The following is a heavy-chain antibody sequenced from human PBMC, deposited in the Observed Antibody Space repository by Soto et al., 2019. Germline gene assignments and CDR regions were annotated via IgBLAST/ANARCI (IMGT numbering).Heavy chain of an antibody. CDR1: GFTFSSYG. D-gene: IGHD2-2*01. CDR2: ISYDGSNK. CDR3: AKDLVPAAFYYYYGMDV. V-gene: IGHV3-30*18. J-gene: IGHJ6*02. Sequence: QVQLVESGGGVVQPGRSLRLSCAASGFTFSSYGMHWVRQAPGKGLEWVAVISYDGSNKYYADSVKGRFTISRDNSKNTLYLQMNSLRAEDTAVYYCAKDLVPAAFYYYYGMDVWGQGTTFTVSS.